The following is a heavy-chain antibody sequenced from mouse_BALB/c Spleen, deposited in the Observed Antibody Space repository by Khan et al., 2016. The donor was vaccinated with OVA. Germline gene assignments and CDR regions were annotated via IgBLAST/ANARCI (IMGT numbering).Heavy chain of an antibody. Sequence: VQLQESGAELMKPGASVKISCKATGYTFSSYWIEWVKQRPGHGLEWIGEILPGGGPSNSNENFKGRATFTAATSSNTAYMQLSSLTSEDSAVEYCARGAGTTYGMDYWGQGSSVTVSS. CDR3: ARGAGTTYGMDY. J-gene: IGHJ4*01. CDR2: ILPGGGPS. D-gene: IGHD4-1*01. V-gene: IGHV1-9*01. CDR1: GYTFSSYW.